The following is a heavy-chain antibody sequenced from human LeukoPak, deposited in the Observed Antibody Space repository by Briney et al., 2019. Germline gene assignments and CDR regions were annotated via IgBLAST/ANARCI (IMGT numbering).Heavy chain of an antibody. D-gene: IGHD6-13*01. Sequence: ASVKVSCKASGYTFTSYGISWVRQAPGQGLEWMGWISAYNGNTNYAQKLQGRVTMTTDTSTSTAYMELRSLRSDDTAVYYCATRRYSSSWYGGDAFDIWGQGTMVTASS. CDR1: GYTFTSYG. J-gene: IGHJ3*02. CDR3: ATRRYSSSWYGGDAFDI. CDR2: ISAYNGNT. V-gene: IGHV1-18*01.